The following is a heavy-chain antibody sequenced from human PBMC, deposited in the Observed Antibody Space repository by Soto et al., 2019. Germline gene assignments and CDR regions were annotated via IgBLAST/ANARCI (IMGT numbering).Heavy chain of an antibody. CDR2: ISSSSSTI. Sequence: TGGSLRLSCAASGFTFSSYSMNWVRQAPGKGLEWVSYISSSSSTIYYADSVKGRFTISRDNAKNSLYLQMNSLRDEDTAVYYCARDRPWLHPTPYYYYGMDVWGQGTTVTVSS. D-gene: IGHD5-12*01. CDR1: GFTFSSYS. J-gene: IGHJ6*02. CDR3: ARDRPWLHPTPYYYYGMDV. V-gene: IGHV3-48*02.